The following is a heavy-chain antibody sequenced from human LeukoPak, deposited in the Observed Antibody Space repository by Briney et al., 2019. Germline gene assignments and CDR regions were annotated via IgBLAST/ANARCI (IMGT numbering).Heavy chain of an antibody. V-gene: IGHV3-53*01. D-gene: IGHD6-19*01. CDR3: AESGWYSEGAFDI. CDR2: IYSGGST. CDR1: GFTVSSNY. J-gene: IGHJ3*02. Sequence: GGSLRLSCAASGFTVSSNYMSWVRQAPGKGLEWVSVIYSGGSTYYADSVNGRFTISRDNSKNTLYLQMNSLRAEDTAVYYCAESGWYSEGAFDIWGQGTMVTVSS.